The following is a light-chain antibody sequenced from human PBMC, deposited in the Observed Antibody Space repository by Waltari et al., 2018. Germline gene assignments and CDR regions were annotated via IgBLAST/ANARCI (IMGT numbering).Light chain of an antibody. Sequence: QSVLTQPPSASGTPGQRVTISCSGSSSNLGTNPVNWYQQLPGAAPKLLLYSNDQRPSGVPGRFSGSKSGTSASLGISGLQSEDEADYYCATWDDSLNGQLFGGGTKLTVL. J-gene: IGLJ2*01. V-gene: IGLV1-44*01. CDR2: SND. CDR3: ATWDDSLNGQL. CDR1: SSNLGTNP.